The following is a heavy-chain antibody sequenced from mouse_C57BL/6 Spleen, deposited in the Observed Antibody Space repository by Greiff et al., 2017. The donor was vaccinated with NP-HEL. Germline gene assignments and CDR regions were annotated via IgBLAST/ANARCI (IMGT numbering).Heavy chain of an antibody. D-gene: IGHD2-5*01. CDR1: GFTFNTYA. J-gene: IGHJ3*01. Sequence: EVKLVESGGGLVQPKGSLKLSCAASGFTFNTYAMHWVRQAPGKGLEWVARIRSKSSNYATYYADSVKDRFTISRDDSQSMLYLQMNNLKTEDTAMYYGVRGAYYSNYDWFAYWGQGTLVTVSA. CDR2: IRSKSSNYAT. CDR3: VRGAYYSNYDWFAY. V-gene: IGHV10-3*01.